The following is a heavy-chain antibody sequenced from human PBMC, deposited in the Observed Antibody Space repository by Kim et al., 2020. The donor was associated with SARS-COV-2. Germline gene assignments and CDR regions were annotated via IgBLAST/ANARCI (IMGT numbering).Heavy chain of an antibody. D-gene: IGHD3-10*01. CDR2: IYYSGST. V-gene: IGHV4-31*03. CDR3: ARAMVRGVIQGGWFDP. CDR1: GGSISSGGYY. Sequence: SETLSLTCTVSGGSISSGGYYWSWIRQHPGKGLEWIGYIYYSGSTYYNPSLKSRVTISVDTSKNQFSLKLSSVTAADTAVYYCARAMVRGVIQGGWFDPWGQGTLVTVSS. J-gene: IGHJ5*02.